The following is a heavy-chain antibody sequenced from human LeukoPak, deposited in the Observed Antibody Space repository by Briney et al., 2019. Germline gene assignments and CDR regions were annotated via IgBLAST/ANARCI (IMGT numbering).Heavy chain of an antibody. CDR2: IKQDGSEK. D-gene: IGHD3-9*01. CDR3: ARDPEKYYDILTGYYDVYYFDY. J-gene: IGHJ4*02. CDR1: GFTFSSYW. V-gene: IGHV3-7*01. Sequence: GGSLRLSCAASGFTFSSYWMSWVRQAPGKGLEWVANIKQDGSEKYYVDSVKGRFTISRDNAKNSLYLQMNSLRAEDTAVYYCARDPEKYYDILTGYYDVYYFDYWGQGTLVTVSS.